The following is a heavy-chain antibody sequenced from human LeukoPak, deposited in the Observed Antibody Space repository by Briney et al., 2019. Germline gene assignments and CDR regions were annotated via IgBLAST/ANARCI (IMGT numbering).Heavy chain of an antibody. D-gene: IGHD3-10*01. V-gene: IGHV3-53*01. Sequence: GGSLRLSCAASGFTVSSNYMSWVRQAPGKGLEWVSVIYSGASTYYADSMKGRFTISRDNSKNTLYLQMNSLRAEDTAVYYCAGGVWFGDINYWGQGTLVTVSS. CDR3: AGGVWFGDINY. J-gene: IGHJ4*02. CDR2: IYSGAST. CDR1: GFTVSSNY.